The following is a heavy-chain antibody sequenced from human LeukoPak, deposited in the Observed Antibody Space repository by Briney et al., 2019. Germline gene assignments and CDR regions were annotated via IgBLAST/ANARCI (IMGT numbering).Heavy chain of an antibody. J-gene: IGHJ6*03. V-gene: IGHV1-8*03. Sequence: GASVKVSCKASGYTFTSYDINWVRQATGQGLEWMGWMNPNSGNTGYAQKFQGRVTITRNTSISTAYMELSSLRSEDTAVYYCARMKDYYYMDVWGKGTTVTASS. CDR2: MNPNSGNT. CDR1: GYTFTSYD. CDR3: ARMKDYYYMDV.